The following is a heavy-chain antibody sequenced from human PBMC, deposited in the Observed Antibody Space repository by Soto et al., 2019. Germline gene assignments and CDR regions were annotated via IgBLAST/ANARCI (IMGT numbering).Heavy chain of an antibody. V-gene: IGHV5-51*01. CDR2: IYPDDSDT. J-gene: IGHJ4*02. CDR1: GYIFTAYW. Sequence: PGESLKISCKGSGYIFTAYWIGWVRQMPGKGLEWMGIIYPDDSDTRYNPSFEGQVTISADKSTGTAFLQWSSLKASDTAVYYCVRHLSVAARYFDYWGQGTLVNVSS. D-gene: IGHD6-6*01. CDR3: VRHLSVAARYFDY.